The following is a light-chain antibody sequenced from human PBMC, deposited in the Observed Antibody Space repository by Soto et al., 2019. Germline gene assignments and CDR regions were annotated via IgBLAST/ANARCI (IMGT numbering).Light chain of an antibody. CDR3: SSYTSKDTLL. CDR1: SSDVGGYDH. J-gene: IGLJ3*02. CDR2: DST. V-gene: IGLV2-14*03. Sequence: QSALTQPASVSGSPGQWITISCTGTSSDVGGYDHVSWYQQLPGKAPKLIIYDSTVRPSGISRRFSGSKADNTASLAVSGLHHEDEDDYYRSSYTSKDTLLFGGGTKLTVL.